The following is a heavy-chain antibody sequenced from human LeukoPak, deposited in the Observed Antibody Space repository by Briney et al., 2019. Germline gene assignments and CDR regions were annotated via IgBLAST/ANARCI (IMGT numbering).Heavy chain of an antibody. CDR3: ARGATGTTFDY. J-gene: IGHJ4*02. CDR1: GGPISDYY. CDR2: IYYSGGTGDT. Sequence: PSETLSLTCSVSGGPISDYYWSWIRQSPAEGLEWIGYIYYSGGTGDTNYNPSLNIGVTISVDASKNQFSLKLNSVTAADTAVYYCARGATGTTFDYWGQGTLVTVSS. V-gene: IGHV4-59*01. D-gene: IGHD1-1*01.